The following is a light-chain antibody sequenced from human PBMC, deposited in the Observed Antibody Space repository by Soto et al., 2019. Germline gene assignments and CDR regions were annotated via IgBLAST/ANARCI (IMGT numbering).Light chain of an antibody. CDR1: TSNILRNY. CDR3: ASWDDSLSGYV. Sequence: QSVLTQPTSASGNPGQRLTISCSGSTSNILRNYVYWYRQLPGTAPRLLISMNDQRPSGVPDRFSGSKSGTSASLAISGLRSEDEADYYCASWDDSLSGYVFGTGTKLTVL. CDR2: MND. V-gene: IGLV1-47*01. J-gene: IGLJ1*01.